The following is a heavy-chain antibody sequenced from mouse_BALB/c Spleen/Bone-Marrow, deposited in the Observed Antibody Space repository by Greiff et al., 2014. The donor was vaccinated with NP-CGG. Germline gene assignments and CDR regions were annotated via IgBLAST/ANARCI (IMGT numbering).Heavy chain of an antibody. CDR3: ARNHSGYYFDY. Sequence: QVQLQQSGPGLVQPSQSLSITCTVSGFSLTTYGVHWVRQSPGKGLEWLGVIWTGGSTDYNAAFISRLSISKDNSKSQVFFEMNSLQANDTAIYYCARNHSGYYFDYWGQGTTLTVSS. CDR2: IWTGGST. CDR1: GFSLTTYG. V-gene: IGHV2-2*02. D-gene: IGHD1-3*01. J-gene: IGHJ2*01.